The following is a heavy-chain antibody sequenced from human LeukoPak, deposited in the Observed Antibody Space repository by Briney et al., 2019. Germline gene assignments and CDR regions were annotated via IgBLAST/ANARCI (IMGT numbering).Heavy chain of an antibody. Sequence: PSQTLSLTCTVSGGSFSSGDYYWGWLRQPPGKGLEWIGSVYHSGETYYNPSLKSRVTISQDTSKNQCALNLNTVTAADTAIYYCVRDSGDSWNLCDDGGQGTLVTVSS. CDR3: VRDSGDSWNLCDD. CDR1: GGSFSSGDYY. D-gene: IGHD1-7*01. J-gene: IGHJ4*02. CDR2: VYHSGET. V-gene: IGHV4-30-2*01.